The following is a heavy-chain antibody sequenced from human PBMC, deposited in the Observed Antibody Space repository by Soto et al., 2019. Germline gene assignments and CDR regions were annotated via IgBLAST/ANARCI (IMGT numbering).Heavy chain of an antibody. D-gene: IGHD3-22*01. V-gene: IGHV5-10-1*01. CDR1: GYSFAGYW. CDR3: ARQIYDSDTGPNFQYYFDS. CDR2: IDPSDSQT. Sequence: GESLKISWKGSGYSFAGYWITWVRQKPGKGLEWMGRIDPSDSQTYYSPSFRGHVTISVTKSITTVFLQWSSLRASDTAMYYCARQIYDSDTGPNFQYYFDSWGQGTPVTVSS. J-gene: IGHJ4*02.